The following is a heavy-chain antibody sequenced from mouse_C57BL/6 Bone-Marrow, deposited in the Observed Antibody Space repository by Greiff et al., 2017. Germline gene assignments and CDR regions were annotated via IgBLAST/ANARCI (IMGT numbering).Heavy chain of an antibody. V-gene: IGHV1-55*01. CDR1: GYTFTSYW. J-gene: IGHJ1*03. CDR2: IYPGSGST. Sequence: QVQLQQPGAELVKPGASVKMSCKASGYTFTSYWITWVKQRPGQGLEWIGDIYPGSGSTNYNEKIKSKATLTVDTSSSTAYMQLSSLTSEDSAVYYCARWPLITTVLYWYFDVWGTGTTVTVSS. CDR3: ARWPLITTVLYWYFDV. D-gene: IGHD1-1*01.